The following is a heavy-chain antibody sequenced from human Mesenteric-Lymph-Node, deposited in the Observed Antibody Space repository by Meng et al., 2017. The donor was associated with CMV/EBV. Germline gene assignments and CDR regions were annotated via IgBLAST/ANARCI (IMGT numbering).Heavy chain of an antibody. CDR1: GYSISSVYY. CDR2: IYHSGST. D-gene: IGHD2-15*01. J-gene: IGHJ4*02. CDR3: ARVVVAATIYYFDC. Sequence: SETLSLTCTVSGYSISSVYYWGWIRQPPGKGLEWIGSIYHSGSTYYNPSLKSRVTISVDTSQNQFSLKLSSVTAADTAVYYCARVVVAATIYYFDCWGQGTLVTVSS. V-gene: IGHV4-38-2*02.